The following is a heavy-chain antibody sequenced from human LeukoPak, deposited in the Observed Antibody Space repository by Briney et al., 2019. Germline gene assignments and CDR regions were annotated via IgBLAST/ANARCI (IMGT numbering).Heavy chain of an antibody. CDR3: ARYGGNSGYY. CDR2: INHSGST. J-gene: IGHJ4*02. CDR1: GGSFSGYY. Sequence: SETLSLTCAVYGGSFSGYYWSWIRQPPGKGLEWIGEINHSGSTNYNPSLKSRVTIPVDTSKNQFSLKLSSVTAADTAVYYCARYGGNSGYYWGQGTLVTVSS. V-gene: IGHV4-34*01. D-gene: IGHD4-23*01.